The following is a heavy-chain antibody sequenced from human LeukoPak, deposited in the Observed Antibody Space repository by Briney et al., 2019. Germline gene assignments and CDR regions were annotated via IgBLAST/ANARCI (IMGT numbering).Heavy chain of an antibody. Sequence: GGSLRLSCAASGFTFSSYGMHWVRQAPGKGPEWVAVISYDGSNKYYADSVKGRFTISRDNSKNTLYLQMNSLRAEDTAVYYCAKDQPYHYYDSSGYLSYWGQGTLVTVSS. D-gene: IGHD3-22*01. CDR2: ISYDGSNK. V-gene: IGHV3-30*18. CDR3: AKDQPYHYYDSSGYLSY. CDR1: GFTFSSYG. J-gene: IGHJ4*02.